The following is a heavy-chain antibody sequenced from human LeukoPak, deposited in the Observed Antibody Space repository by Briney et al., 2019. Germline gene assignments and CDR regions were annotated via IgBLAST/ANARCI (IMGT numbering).Heavy chain of an antibody. Sequence: SGTLSFTCAVSGGSISSSNWWSWVRQPPGKGLEWIGEIYHSGSTNYNPSLKSRVTISVDKSKNQFSLKLSSVTAADTAVYYCARVSPQQWPVRRGGWFDPWGQGTLVTVSS. J-gene: IGHJ5*02. V-gene: IGHV4-4*02. CDR1: GGSISSSNW. CDR3: ARVSPQQWPVRRGGWFDP. D-gene: IGHD6-19*01. CDR2: IYHSGST.